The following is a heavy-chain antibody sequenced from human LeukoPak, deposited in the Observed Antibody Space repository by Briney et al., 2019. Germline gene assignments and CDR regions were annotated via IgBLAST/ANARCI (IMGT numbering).Heavy chain of an antibody. CDR1: GFTFDDYA. CDR3: AKDLSAEWLPYDAFDI. V-gene: IGHV3-9*03. Sequence: GRSLRLSCAASGFTFDDYAMHWVRQAPGKGLEWVSGISWNSGSIGYADSVKGRFTISRDNAKNSLYLQMNSLRAEDMALYYCAKDLSAEWLPYDAFDIWGQGTMVTVSS. CDR2: ISWNSGSI. J-gene: IGHJ3*02. D-gene: IGHD6-19*01.